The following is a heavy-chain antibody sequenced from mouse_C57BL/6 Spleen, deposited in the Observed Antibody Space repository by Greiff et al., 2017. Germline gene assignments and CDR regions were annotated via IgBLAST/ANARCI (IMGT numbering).Heavy chain of an antibody. V-gene: IGHV1-59*01. CDR1: GYTFTSYW. J-gene: IGHJ2*01. D-gene: IGHD1-1*02. CDR2: IDPSDSYT. Sequence: QVQLQQPGAELVRPGTSVKLSCKASGYTFTSYWMHWVKQRPGQGLEWIGVIDPSDSYTNYNQKFKGKATLTVDTSSSTAYMQLSSLTSADSAVYYCARSAVGYFDYGGQGTTLTVSS. CDR3: ARSAVGYFDY.